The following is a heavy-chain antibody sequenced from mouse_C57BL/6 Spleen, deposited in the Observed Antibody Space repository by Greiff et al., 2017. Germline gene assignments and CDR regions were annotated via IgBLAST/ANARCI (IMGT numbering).Heavy chain of an antibody. J-gene: IGHJ1*03. D-gene: IGHD1-1*01. CDR1: GFTFSDYG. V-gene: IGHV5-17*01. Sequence: DVKLVESGGGLVKPGGSLKLSCAASGFTFSDYGMHWVRQAPEKGLEWVAYISSGSSTIYYADTVKGRFTISRDNAKNTLFLQMTSLRSEDTAMYYCARPYDWYFDVWGTGTTVTVSS. CDR2: ISSGSSTI. CDR3: ARPYDWYFDV.